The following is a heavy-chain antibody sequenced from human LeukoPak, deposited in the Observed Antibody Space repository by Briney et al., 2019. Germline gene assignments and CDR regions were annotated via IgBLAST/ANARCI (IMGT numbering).Heavy chain of an antibody. D-gene: IGHD6-13*01. Sequence: GASVKVSCKASGGTFSSYAISWVRQAPGQGLEWMGRIIPILGIANYAQKFQGRVTITADKSTSTAYMELSSLRSEDTAVYYCARVSAQRSSSWYYFDYWGQGTLVTVSS. J-gene: IGHJ4*02. CDR1: GGTFSSYA. V-gene: IGHV1-69*04. CDR3: ARVSAQRSSSWYYFDY. CDR2: IIPILGIA.